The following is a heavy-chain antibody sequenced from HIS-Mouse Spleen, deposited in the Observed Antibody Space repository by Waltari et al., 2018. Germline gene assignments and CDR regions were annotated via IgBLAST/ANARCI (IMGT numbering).Heavy chain of an antibody. J-gene: IGHJ4*02. D-gene: IGHD6-19*01. CDR1: GFTFSSYS. Sequence: EVQLVESGGGLVQPGGSLRLSCAASGFTFSSYSMTWVRQAPGKGLEWVSYISSSSSTIYYADSVKGRFTISRDNAKNSLYLQMNSLRDEDTAVYYCARGAYPGQQWPNTPDYWGQGTLVTVSS. V-gene: IGHV3-48*02. CDR3: ARGAYPGQQWPNTPDY. CDR2: ISSSSSTI.